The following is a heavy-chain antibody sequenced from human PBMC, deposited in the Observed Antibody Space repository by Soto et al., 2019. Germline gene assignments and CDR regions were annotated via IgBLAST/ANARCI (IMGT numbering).Heavy chain of an antibody. CDR1: GGTFSSYA. CDR2: IIPIFGTA. D-gene: IGHD5-18*01. J-gene: IGHJ4*02. Sequence: QVQLVQSGAEVKKPGSSVKVSCKASGGTFSSYAISWVRQAPGQGLEWMGGIIPIFGTANYAQKFQGRDTMTADESTSIAYMELSRLRCEDTAVYYCAGQGGGYGYRFDYWGQGTLVTVSS. CDR3: AGQGGGYGYRFDY. V-gene: IGHV1-69*01.